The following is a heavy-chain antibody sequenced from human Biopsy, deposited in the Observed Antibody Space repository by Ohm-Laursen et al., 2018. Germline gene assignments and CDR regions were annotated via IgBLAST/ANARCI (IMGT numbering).Heavy chain of an antibody. V-gene: IGHV1-2*02. CDR3: ARDKYRSWNYFDN. Sequence: VASVKVSCKASGYTFSGYYMHWVRQAPGQGLEWMGWITPDSGVTNYAQKFQGRVTMTRDTSISTAYMELSRLGSDDTAVYYCARDKYRSWNYFDNWGQGSLVTVSS. J-gene: IGHJ4*02. CDR1: GYTFSGYY. CDR2: ITPDSGVT. D-gene: IGHD6-19*01.